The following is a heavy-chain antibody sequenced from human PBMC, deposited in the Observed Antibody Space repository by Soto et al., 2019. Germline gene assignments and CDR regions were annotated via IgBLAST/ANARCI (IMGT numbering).Heavy chain of an antibody. CDR1: GGSISSGDYC. D-gene: IGHD3-10*01. Sequence: PSETLSLTCTVSGGSISSGDYCWSWIRQPPGKGLEWIGYIYYSGSTYYNPSLKSRVTISVDTSKNQFSLKLSSVTAADTAVYYCARSGRMVRGVSYWFDPWGQGTLVTVSS. CDR2: IYYSGST. V-gene: IGHV4-30-4*02. CDR3: ARSGRMVRGVSYWFDP. J-gene: IGHJ5*02.